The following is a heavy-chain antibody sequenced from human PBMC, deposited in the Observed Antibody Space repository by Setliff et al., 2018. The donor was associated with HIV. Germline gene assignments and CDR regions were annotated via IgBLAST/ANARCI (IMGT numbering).Heavy chain of an antibody. J-gene: IGHJ4*02. V-gene: IGHV4-59*12. CDR3: ARDRGQWLIDY. D-gene: IGHD6-19*01. Sequence: PSETLSLTCTVSGGSISNYFWSWIRQPPGKGLEWIGYIYYSGSTKYNPSLNSRVTMSVDTSKNQFSLKLSSVTAADTAVYYCARDRGQWLIDYWGQGTPVTVSS. CDR1: GGSISNYF. CDR2: IYYSGST.